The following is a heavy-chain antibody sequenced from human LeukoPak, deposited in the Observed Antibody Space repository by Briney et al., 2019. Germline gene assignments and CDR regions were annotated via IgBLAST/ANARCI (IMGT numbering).Heavy chain of an antibody. CDR1: GYTFTSYD. V-gene: IGHV1-8*01. J-gene: IGHJ4*02. Sequence: GASVKVSCKASGYTFTSYDINWVRQATGQGLEWMGWMNPNSGNTGYAQKFQGRVTMTRNTSISTAYMELSSLRSEDTAVYYCAREVKWELKTFDYWGQGTLVTVSS. CDR2: MNPNSGNT. CDR3: AREVKWELKTFDY. D-gene: IGHD1-26*01.